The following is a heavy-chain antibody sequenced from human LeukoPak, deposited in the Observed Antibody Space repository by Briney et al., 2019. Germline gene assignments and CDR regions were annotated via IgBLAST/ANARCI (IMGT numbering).Heavy chain of an antibody. CDR2: ISGSGHST. CDR3: AKDRSIGTYYTFDH. V-gene: IGHV3-23*01. J-gene: IGHJ4*02. CDR1: GFTFDDYA. Sequence: PGRSLRLSCAASGFTFDDYAMHWVRQAPGKGLEWVSAISGSGHSTDYADSVKGRFTVSRDNSKNSLYLQMSSLTAADTAVYYCAKDRSIGTYYTFDHWGQGTLVTVSS. D-gene: IGHD1-26*01.